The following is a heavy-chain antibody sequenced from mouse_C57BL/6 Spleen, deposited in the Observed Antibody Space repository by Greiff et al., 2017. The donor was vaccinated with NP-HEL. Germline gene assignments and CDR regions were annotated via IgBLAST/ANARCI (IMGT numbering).Heavy chain of an antibody. Sequence: QVHVKQPGAELVKPGASVKLSCKASGYTFTSYWMHWVKQRPGRGLEWIGRIDPNSGGTKYNEKFKSKATLTVDKPSSTAYMQLSSLTSEDSAVYYCARWGMYGYYVWFAYWGQGTLVTVSA. V-gene: IGHV1-72*01. J-gene: IGHJ3*01. CDR1: GYTFTSYW. D-gene: IGHD2-3*01. CDR3: ARWGMYGYYVWFAY. CDR2: IDPNSGGT.